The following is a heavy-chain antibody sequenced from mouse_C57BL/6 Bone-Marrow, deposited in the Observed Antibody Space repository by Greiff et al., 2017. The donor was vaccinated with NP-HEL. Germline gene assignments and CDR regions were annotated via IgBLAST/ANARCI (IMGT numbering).Heavy chain of an antibody. CDR1: GYTFTDYN. CDR2: INPNNGGT. V-gene: IGHV1-18*01. CDR3: ARGDYYGSSYPWYFDV. D-gene: IGHD1-1*01. J-gene: IGHJ1*03. Sequence: EVQLQQSGPELVKPGASVKIPCKASGYTFTDYNMDWVKQSHGKSLEWIGDINPNNGGTIYNQKFKGKATLTVDKSSSTAYMELRSLTSEDTAVYYCARGDYYGSSYPWYFDVWGTGTTVTVSS.